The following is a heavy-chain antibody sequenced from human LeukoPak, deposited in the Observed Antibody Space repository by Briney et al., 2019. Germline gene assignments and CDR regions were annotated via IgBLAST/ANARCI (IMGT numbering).Heavy chain of an antibody. CDR2: INPNSGGT. Sequence: ASVKVSCKASGYTFTGYYMHWVRQAPGQGLEWMGWINPNSGGTNYAQKFQGRVTMTRATSISTAYMELSRLRYDDTAVYYCARMAEEWFDPWGQGTLVTVSS. V-gene: IGHV1-2*02. J-gene: IGHJ5*02. CDR1: GYTFTGYY. D-gene: IGHD5-24*01. CDR3: ARMAEEWFDP.